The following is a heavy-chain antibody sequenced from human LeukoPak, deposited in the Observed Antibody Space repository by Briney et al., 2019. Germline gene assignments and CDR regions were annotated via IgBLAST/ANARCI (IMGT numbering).Heavy chain of an antibody. CDR1: GFSFSGAS. CDR2: IGGITKRYAT. J-gene: IGHJ6*02. D-gene: IGHD2/OR15-2a*01. Sequence: GGSLRLSCAASGFSFSGASIHWVRQASGKRLEWVGRIGGITKRYATASAVSVKDRLTFSRDDSKRMAFLQLNGLKTEDTAVYYCAGESDFSYLGMDVWGQGTTVTVSS. CDR3: AGESDFSYLGMDV. V-gene: IGHV3-73*01.